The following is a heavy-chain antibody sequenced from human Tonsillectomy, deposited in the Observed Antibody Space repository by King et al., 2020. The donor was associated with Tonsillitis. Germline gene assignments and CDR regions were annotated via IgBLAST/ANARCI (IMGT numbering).Heavy chain of an antibody. CDR3: ATEWGGLNGDLDAFDI. J-gene: IGHJ3*02. V-gene: IGHV1-24*01. D-gene: IGHD4-17*01. CDR2: FDPEDGET. CDR1: GYTLTELS. Sequence: QLVQSGAEVKKPGASVKVSCKVSGYTLTELSIHWVRQAPGKGLEWMGGFDPEDGETIYAQKFQGRVTMTEDTSTDTAYMELSSLRSEDTAVYYCATEWGGLNGDLDAFDIWGQGTMVTVSS.